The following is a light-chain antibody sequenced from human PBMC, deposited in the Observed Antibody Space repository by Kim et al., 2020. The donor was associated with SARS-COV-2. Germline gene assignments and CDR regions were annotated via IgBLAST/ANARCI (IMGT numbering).Light chain of an antibody. Sequence: EIVMTQSPATLSASPGERATLSCRASQSLSSNLAWYQQTPGQPPRLLIYGASTRATGIPARFSGSGSGTEFTLTISSLKSEDFAVYYCQQYHNWPPFTFGQGTKLEI. CDR2: GAS. CDR1: QSLSSN. V-gene: IGKV3-15*01. J-gene: IGKJ2*01. CDR3: QQYHNWPPFT.